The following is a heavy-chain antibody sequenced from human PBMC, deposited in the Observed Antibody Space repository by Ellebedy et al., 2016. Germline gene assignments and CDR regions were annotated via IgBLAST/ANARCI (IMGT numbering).Heavy chain of an antibody. V-gene: IGHV3-7*04. CDR3: ARDDSGGLGGA. CDR2: IEEDGSAK. CDR1: GFSLSRHW. J-gene: IGHJ5*02. Sequence: GGSLRLSCAASGFSLSRHWMSWVRQAPGKGLEWVANIEEDGSAKYYVDSVKGRFTISRDNPKNSLYLQMNSLRDEDTGVYYCARDDSGGLGGAWGQGTLVTVSS. D-gene: IGHD4-23*01.